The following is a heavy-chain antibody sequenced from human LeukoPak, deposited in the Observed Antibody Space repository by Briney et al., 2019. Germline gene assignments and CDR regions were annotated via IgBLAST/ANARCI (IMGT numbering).Heavy chain of an antibody. CDR2: ISGSGGST. CDR1: GFTFSSYA. J-gene: IGHJ4*02. V-gene: IGHV3-23*01. CDR3: ARHWRPMYYFDY. Sequence: GGSLRLSCAASGFTFSSYAMSWVRQAPGKGLEWVSAISGSGGSTYYADSVKGRFTISRDNSKNTLYLQMNSLRAEDTAVYYCARHWRPMYYFDYWGQGTLVTVSS.